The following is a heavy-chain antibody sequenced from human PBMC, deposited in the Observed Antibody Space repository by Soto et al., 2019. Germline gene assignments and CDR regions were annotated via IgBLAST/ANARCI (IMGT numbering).Heavy chain of an antibody. J-gene: IGHJ4*02. CDR1: GFTFDDYG. Sequence: GGSLRLSCAASGFTFDDYGMHWVRQGPGKGLEWVSGISWNSGSIGYAEFVKGRFTISRDNAKKSLYLQMNSLRAEDTALYFCAKSNNTGWFYFDYWGQGILVTVSS. D-gene: IGHD6-19*01. V-gene: IGHV3-9*01. CDR3: AKSNNTGWFYFDY. CDR2: ISWNSGSI.